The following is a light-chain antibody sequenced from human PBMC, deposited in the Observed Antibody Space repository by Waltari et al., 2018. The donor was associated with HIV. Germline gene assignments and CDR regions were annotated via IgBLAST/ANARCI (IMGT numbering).Light chain of an antibody. J-gene: IGLJ1*01. V-gene: IGLV3-21*02. CDR2: DDS. CDR3: QVWDSSNDHYV. Sequence: SYVLTQPPSVSVAPGQTARIPCGANDIGSKSVHWFQQKPGQAPVLVVHDDSDRPSGIPERFSGSNSGNTATLTISRVEAGDEADYYCQVWDSSNDHYVFGTGTQVTFL. CDR1: DIGSKS.